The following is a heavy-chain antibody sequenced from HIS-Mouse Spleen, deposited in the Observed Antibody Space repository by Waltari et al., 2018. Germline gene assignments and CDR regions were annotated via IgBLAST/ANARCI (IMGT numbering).Heavy chain of an antibody. D-gene: IGHD6-6*01. CDR3: ARGLNTARPSHFDY. J-gene: IGHJ4*02. CDR1: GFTFSSYA. Sequence: QVQLVESGGGVVEPGRSLRLFCAASGFTFSSYAMHWVRQAPGKGLEWVAVISYDGSNKYYADSVKGRFTISRDNSKNTLYLQMNSLRAEDTAVYYCARGLNTARPSHFDYWGQGTLVTVSS. CDR2: ISYDGSNK. V-gene: IGHV3-30-3*01.